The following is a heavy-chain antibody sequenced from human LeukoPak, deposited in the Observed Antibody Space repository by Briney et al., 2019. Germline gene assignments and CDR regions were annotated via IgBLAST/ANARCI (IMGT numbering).Heavy chain of an antibody. CDR3: ARDVSATAPFDY. J-gene: IGHJ4*02. CDR1: GFTFSSYA. Sequence: PGRSLRLSCAASGFTFSSYAMHWVRQAPGKGLEGVAVISYDGSNKYYADSVKGRFTISRDNSKNTLYLQLNSLRAEDTAVYYCARDVSATAPFDYWGQGTLVTVSS. D-gene: IGHD4-11*01. V-gene: IGHV3-30*04. CDR2: ISYDGSNK.